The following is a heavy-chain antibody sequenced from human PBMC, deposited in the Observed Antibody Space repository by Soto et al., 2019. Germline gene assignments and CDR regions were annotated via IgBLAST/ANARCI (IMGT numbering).Heavy chain of an antibody. J-gene: IGHJ6*03. V-gene: IGHV3-7*01. CDR1: GFSFSDYW. CDR2: IKQDGSEK. D-gene: IGHD2-2*01. CDR3: ARSRAGRTAASYYDYMDV. Sequence: EVQLVESGGGLVQPGGSLRVSCAAAGFSFSDYWMTWVRQVPGKGLEWVANIKQDGSEKYYADSVKGRFTISRDNAKSSLYVQLNSLRAEDTAVYYCARSRAGRTAASYYDYMDVWGKGTTVTGSS.